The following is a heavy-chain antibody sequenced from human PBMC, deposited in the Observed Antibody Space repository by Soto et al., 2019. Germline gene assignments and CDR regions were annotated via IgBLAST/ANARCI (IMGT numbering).Heavy chain of an antibody. Sequence: QVQLVQSGAEVKKPGSSVKVSCKASGGTFSSYAISWVRQAPGQGLDWMGGISPIFGTANYAQKFQGRVTIMADESTSKAYRELSSLRSEDTAVYYCARRNQQLVHRAFDYWGQGTLVTVSS. D-gene: IGHD6-13*01. V-gene: IGHV1-69*01. CDR2: ISPIFGTA. J-gene: IGHJ4*02. CDR1: GGTFSSYA. CDR3: ARRNQQLVHRAFDY.